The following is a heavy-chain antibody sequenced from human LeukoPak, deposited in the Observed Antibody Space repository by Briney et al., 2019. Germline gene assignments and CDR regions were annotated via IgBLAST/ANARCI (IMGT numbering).Heavy chain of an antibody. CDR2: ISWDGDNT. D-gene: IGHD1-14*01. CDR3: AKGTGRSTLNWLDS. Sequence: GGSLRLSCAASGFTFEAYTMHWVRQAPGKGLEWVSLISWDGDNTYYADSVKGRFTISRDNSKNSLYLQMNSLGTEDTAVDYCAKGTGRSTLNWLDSWGQGTLVTVSS. CDR1: GFTFEAYT. V-gene: IGHV3-43*01. J-gene: IGHJ5*01.